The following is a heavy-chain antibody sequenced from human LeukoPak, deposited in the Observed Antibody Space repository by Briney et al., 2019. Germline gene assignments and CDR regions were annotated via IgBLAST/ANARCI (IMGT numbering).Heavy chain of an antibody. CDR3: ARVHYDFWSGRQNHDAFDI. J-gene: IGHJ3*02. D-gene: IGHD3-3*01. V-gene: IGHV1-69*13. CDR2: IIPIFGTA. Sequence: SVKVSCRASGGTFSSYAISWVRQAPGQGLEWMGGIIPIFGTANYAQKFQGRVTITADESTSTAYMELSSLRSEDTAVYYCARVHYDFWSGRQNHDAFDIWGQGTMVTVSS. CDR1: GGTFSSYA.